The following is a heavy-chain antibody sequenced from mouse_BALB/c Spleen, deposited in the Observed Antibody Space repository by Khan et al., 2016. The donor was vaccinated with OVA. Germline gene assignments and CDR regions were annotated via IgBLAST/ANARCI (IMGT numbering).Heavy chain of an antibody. CDR3: TRLAYYYNSEGFAY. J-gene: IGHJ3*01. CDR1: GFTFSTYG. CDR2: ISSGGSYT. Sequence: EVKLVESGGDLVKPGGSLKLSCAVSGFTFSTYGMSWVRQTPDRRLEWVATISSGGSYTYYVDSVKGRFTISRDNAKNTLYLQMSSLTSEDTAIYDCTRLAYYYNSEGFAYWGQGTLVTVSA. V-gene: IGHV5-6*01. D-gene: IGHD1-1*02.